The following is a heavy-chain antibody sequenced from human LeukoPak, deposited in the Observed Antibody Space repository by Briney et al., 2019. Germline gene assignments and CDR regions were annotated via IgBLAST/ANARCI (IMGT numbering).Heavy chain of an antibody. V-gene: IGHV4-4*07. Sequence: SETLSLTCTVSGGSISSYYWSWIRQPAGKGLEWIGRIYTSGSTNYNPSLKSRVTMSVDTSKNQFSLKLSSVTAADTAVYYCARVNPKRYCSSTSCYLTFDYWGQGTLVTVSS. CDR2: IYTSGST. D-gene: IGHD2-2*01. J-gene: IGHJ4*02. CDR3: ARVNPKRYCSSTSCYLTFDY. CDR1: GGSISSYY.